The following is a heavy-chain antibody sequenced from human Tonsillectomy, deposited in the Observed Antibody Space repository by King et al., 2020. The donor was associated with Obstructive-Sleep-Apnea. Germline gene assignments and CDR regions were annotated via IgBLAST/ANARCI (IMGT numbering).Heavy chain of an antibody. Sequence: QLVQSGGDLVQPGGSLRLSCAASGFTFSNSAMSWVRQAPGKGLECVSTLSSSGRSTYYADSVKGRFTISRDNSKNTLYLQMNSLRAEDTAVYFCAKEVTVYFDYWGQGTLVTVSS. CDR2: LSSSGRST. J-gene: IGHJ4*02. CDR3: AKEVTVYFDY. CDR1: GFTFSNSA. V-gene: IGHV3-23*04. D-gene: IGHD2-21*02.